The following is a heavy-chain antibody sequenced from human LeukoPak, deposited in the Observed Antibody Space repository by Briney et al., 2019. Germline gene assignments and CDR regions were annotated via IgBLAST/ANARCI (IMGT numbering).Heavy chain of an antibody. V-gene: IGHV4-4*02. D-gene: IGHD3-10*01. CDR1: GGSISSSNW. J-gene: IGHJ5*02. Sequence: SETLSLTCAVSGGSISSSNWWSWVRQPPGKGLEWIGEMFHSGSTNYNPSLKSRVTISVDTSKNQFSLKLSSVTPADTAVYYCARGGYYGSGNDFRFDPWGQGTLVTVSS. CDR2: MFHSGST. CDR3: ARGGYYGSGNDFRFDP.